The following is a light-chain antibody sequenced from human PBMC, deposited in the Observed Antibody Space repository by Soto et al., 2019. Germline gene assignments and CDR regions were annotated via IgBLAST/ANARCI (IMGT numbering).Light chain of an antibody. Sequence: DIQMTQSPTSLSASVGDRVTITCRASQGIRNFVAWYQQKPGKAPKLLIYAASTLQSGVPSRFSGSRSGTDFPLTINSLEPEDVVTYSWPQYRSFPVFGPGTKVEI. V-gene: IGKV1-27*01. CDR2: AAS. CDR1: QGIRNF. CDR3: PQYRSFPV. J-gene: IGKJ3*01.